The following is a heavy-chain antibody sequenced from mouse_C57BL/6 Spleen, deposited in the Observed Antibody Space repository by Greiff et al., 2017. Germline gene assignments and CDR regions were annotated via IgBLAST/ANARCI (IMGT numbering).Heavy chain of an antibody. Sequence: QVQLQQPGAELVKPGASVKLSCKASGYTFTSYWMQWVKQRPGQGLEWIGEIDPSDSYTNYNQKFKGKATLTVDTSSSTAYMQLSSLTSEDSAVYYSARSRVYDYEKGLFAYGDQGTLVTVSA. J-gene: IGHJ3*01. D-gene: IGHD2-4*01. CDR2: IDPSDSYT. V-gene: IGHV1-50*01. CDR3: ARSRVYDYEKGLFAY. CDR1: GYTFTSYW.